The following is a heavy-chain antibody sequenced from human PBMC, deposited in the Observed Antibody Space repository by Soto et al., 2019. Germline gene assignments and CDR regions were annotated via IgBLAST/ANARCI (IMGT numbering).Heavy chain of an antibody. V-gene: IGHV3-48*03. D-gene: IGHD5-18*01. Sequence: LRLSCAASGFTFSSYEMNWVRQAPGKGLEWVSYISSSGSTIYYADSVKGRFTISRDNAKNSLYLQMNSLRAEDTAVYYCAREDTATVGYYYYGMDVWGQGTRVTVSS. J-gene: IGHJ6*02. CDR2: ISSSGSTI. CDR3: AREDTATVGYYYYGMDV. CDR1: GFTFSSYE.